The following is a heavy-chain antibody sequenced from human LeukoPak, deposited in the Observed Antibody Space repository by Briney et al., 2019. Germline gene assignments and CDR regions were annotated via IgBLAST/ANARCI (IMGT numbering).Heavy chain of an antibody. Sequence: GGSLRLSCAASGFTFDDYAMHWVRQAPGKGLEWVSLISGDGGSTYYADSVKGRFTISRDNSKNSLYLQMNSLRTEDTALYYCARYPRLPAAGGYYYYYYGMDVWGQGTTVTVSS. V-gene: IGHV3-43*02. D-gene: IGHD6-13*01. CDR2: ISGDGGST. CDR3: ARYPRLPAAGGYYYYYYGMDV. J-gene: IGHJ6*02. CDR1: GFTFDDYA.